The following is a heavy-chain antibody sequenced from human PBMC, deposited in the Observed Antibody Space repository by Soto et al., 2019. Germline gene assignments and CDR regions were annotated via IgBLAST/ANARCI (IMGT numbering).Heavy chain of an antibody. CDR3: ARDLGYGGNSGAFDV. J-gene: IGHJ3*01. V-gene: IGHV1-2*02. D-gene: IGHD4-17*01. CDR2: INPNRGGT. CDR1: GYTFTNYY. Sequence: QVQLVQSEAEVKKPGASVKVSCEASGYTFTNYYIHWVRQARGQGLEWMGWINPNRGGTNSAQKFQGRVSLTRDTSITTAYMELNRLTSDDTAVYYCARDLGYGGNSGAFDVWGQGTMITVSS.